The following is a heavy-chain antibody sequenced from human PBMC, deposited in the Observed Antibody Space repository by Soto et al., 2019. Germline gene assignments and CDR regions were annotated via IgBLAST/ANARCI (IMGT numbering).Heavy chain of an antibody. Sequence: GGSLRLSCAASGFTFDDYAMGWVRQAPGKGLEWVSDIIDSGASTYYADSVKGRFTISRDNSKSTLYLQMNSLRAEDTALYYCAKGRSYYYYYGVDVWGQGTTVTVSS. V-gene: IGHV3-23*01. J-gene: IGHJ6*02. CDR3: AKGRSYYYYYGVDV. CDR1: GFTFDDYA. CDR2: IIDSGAST.